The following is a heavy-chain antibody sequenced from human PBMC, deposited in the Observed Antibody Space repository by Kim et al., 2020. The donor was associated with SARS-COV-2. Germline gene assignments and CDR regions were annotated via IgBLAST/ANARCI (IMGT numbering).Heavy chain of an antibody. J-gene: IGHJ4*02. D-gene: IGHD6-13*01. Sequence: YYADYGKGRFTISRDNSKNTLYLQMNSLRAEDTAIYYCARDTSSWYYFDYWGQGTLVTVSS. CDR3: ARDTSSWYYFDY. V-gene: IGHV3-33*01.